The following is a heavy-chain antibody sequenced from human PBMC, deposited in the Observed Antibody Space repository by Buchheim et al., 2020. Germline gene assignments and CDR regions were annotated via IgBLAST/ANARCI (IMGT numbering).Heavy chain of an antibody. CDR1: GESFSAYY. CDR2: INHSGST. D-gene: IGHD5-12*01. CDR3: ARHGSKWLRNRYYFDY. J-gene: IGHJ4*02. V-gene: IGHV4-34*01. Sequence: QVRLQQWGAGLLKPSETLSLTCAVFGESFSAYYWSWIRQPPGKGLEWIGEINHSGSTNYNPSLKSRVTISVDTSKTQFSLKLTSLTAADTAVYYCARHGSKWLRNRYYFDYWGQGTL.